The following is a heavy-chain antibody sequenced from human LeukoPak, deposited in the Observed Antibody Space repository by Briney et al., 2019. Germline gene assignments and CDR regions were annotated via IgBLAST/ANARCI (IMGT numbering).Heavy chain of an antibody. J-gene: IGHJ4*01. CDR2: ISADGGTT. Sequence: GGSLRLSCVASGFNFRAYGMHWVRQAPGQGLEYISAISADGGTTFHAESVKGRFTISRDNSKNTFYLQMGSLRIDDSALYYCARGRGGPPFDFWGHGTLITVSS. CDR3: ARGRGGPPFDF. CDR1: GFNFRAYG. D-gene: IGHD3-10*01. V-gene: IGHV3-64*02.